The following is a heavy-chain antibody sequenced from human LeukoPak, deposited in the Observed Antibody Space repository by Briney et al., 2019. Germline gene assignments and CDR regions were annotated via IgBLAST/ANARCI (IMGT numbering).Heavy chain of an antibody. J-gene: IGHJ6*03. D-gene: IGHD2-8*01. CDR1: GGSFSDYY. Sequence: PSETLSLTCAVYGGSFSDYYWSWIRQPPGKGLEWIGEINHSGSPNYNPSIKSRLTISLDTSKSQVSLKLSSVTAADTAVYYCARGGYCTNGVCWRAIHYYYYMDVWGKGTTVTVSS. CDR3: ARGGYCTNGVCWRAIHYYYYMDV. V-gene: IGHV4-34*01. CDR2: INHSGSP.